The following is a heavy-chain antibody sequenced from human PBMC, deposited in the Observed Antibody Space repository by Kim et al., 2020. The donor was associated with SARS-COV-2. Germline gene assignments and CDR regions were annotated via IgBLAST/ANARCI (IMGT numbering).Heavy chain of an antibody. J-gene: IGHJ6*02. D-gene: IGHD3-22*01. CDR2: ISAYNGNT. CDR3: ARDSSGYYGHYYYYYGMDV. Sequence: ASVKVSCKASGYTFTSYGISWVRQAPGQGLEWMGWISAYNGNTNYAQKLQGRVTMTTDTSTSTAYMELRSLRSDDTAVYYCARDSSGYYGHYYYYYGMDVWGQGTTVTVSS. CDR1: GYTFTSYG. V-gene: IGHV1-18*01.